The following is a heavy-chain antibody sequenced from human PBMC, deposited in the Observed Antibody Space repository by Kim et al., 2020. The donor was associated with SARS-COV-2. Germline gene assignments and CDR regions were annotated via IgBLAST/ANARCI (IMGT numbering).Heavy chain of an antibody. V-gene: IGHV3-13*01. Sequence: GGSLRLSCAASGFTFSSYDMHWVRQATGKGLEWVSAIGTAGDTYYPGSVKGRFTISRENAKNSLYLQMNSLRAGDTAVDYCARAVRWDFWSGVHLSFDYWGQGTLVTVSS. CDR3: ARAVRWDFWSGVHLSFDY. CDR1: GFTFSSYD. CDR2: IGTAGDT. D-gene: IGHD3-3*01. J-gene: IGHJ4*02.